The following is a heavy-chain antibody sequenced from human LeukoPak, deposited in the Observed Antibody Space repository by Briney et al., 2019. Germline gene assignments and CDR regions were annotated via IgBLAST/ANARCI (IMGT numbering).Heavy chain of an antibody. Sequence: PGGSLRLSCAASGFSVSGTHMSWVRQAPGKGLEWVSAMYAGGTTYYADSVQGRFTIYRDNSKNTLYLQMNSLRAEDMAVYYCAKDEATSGGGLASWGQGTLVSVSS. V-gene: IGHV3-53*01. CDR1: GFSVSGTH. J-gene: IGHJ4*02. CDR2: MYAGGTT. D-gene: IGHD3-16*01. CDR3: AKDEATSGGGLAS.